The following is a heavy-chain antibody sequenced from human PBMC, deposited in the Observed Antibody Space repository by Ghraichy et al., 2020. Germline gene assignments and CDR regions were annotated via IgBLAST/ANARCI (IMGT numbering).Heavy chain of an antibody. CDR2: ISAGGGSA. V-gene: IGHV3-23*01. D-gene: IGHD2-15*01. J-gene: IGHJ5*02. Sequence: GESLNISCVASGLTFSSYAMTWVRQAPGKGLEWVSSISAGGGSAYYADSVKGRFSISRDNSKDTMYLQMNSLRAEDAAVYFCAKAWGYCSGGTCPPYNWFDPWGKGPLVTV. CDR3: AKAWGYCSGGTCPPYNWFDP. CDR1: GLTFSSYA.